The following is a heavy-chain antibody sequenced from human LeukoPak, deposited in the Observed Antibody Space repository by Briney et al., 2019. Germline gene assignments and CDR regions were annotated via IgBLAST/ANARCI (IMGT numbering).Heavy chain of an antibody. Sequence: ASVKVSCKASGYTFTSYGISWVRQAPGQGLEWMGWISAYNGNTNYAQKLQGRVTMTTDTSTSTAYMELRSLRSEDTAVYYCARDDDLGYYYGMDVWGQGTTVTVSS. CDR2: ISAYNGNT. CDR3: ARDDDLGYYYGMDV. V-gene: IGHV1-18*01. J-gene: IGHJ6*02. D-gene: IGHD3-16*01. CDR1: GYTFTSYG.